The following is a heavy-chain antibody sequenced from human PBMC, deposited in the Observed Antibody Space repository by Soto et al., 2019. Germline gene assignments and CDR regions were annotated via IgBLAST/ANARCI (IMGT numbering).Heavy chain of an antibody. Sequence: GGSLRLSCAASGFTFSSYAMGWVRQGPGKGLEWVSAISGSGGSTYYADSVKGRFTISRDNSKNTLYLQMNSLRAEDTAVYYCAVVWFGLSLYYWGQGTLVTVSS. D-gene: IGHD3-10*01. CDR3: AVVWFGLSLYY. CDR2: ISGSGGST. CDR1: GFTFSSYA. V-gene: IGHV3-23*01. J-gene: IGHJ4*02.